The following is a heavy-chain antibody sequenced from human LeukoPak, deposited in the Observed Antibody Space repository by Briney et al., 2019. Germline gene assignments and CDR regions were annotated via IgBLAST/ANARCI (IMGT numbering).Heavy chain of an antibody. J-gene: IGHJ3*02. D-gene: IGHD3-22*01. Sequence: ASVKVSCKASGYTFTRYYMHWVRQAPGQGLEWMGWISGYDGDTNYAQRLQGRVTMTTDTSTNTVYMELRSLRSDDTAVYYCARDFGAAAYDGAFDIWGQGSMVTVSS. CDR3: ARDFGAAAYDGAFDI. CDR1: GYTFTRYY. V-gene: IGHV1-18*04. CDR2: ISGYDGDT.